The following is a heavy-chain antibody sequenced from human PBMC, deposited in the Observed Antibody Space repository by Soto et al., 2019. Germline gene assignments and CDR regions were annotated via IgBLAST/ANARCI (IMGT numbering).Heavy chain of an antibody. CDR3: ARDDEGGSYCDLGY. CDR2: ILHDGNNK. D-gene: IGHD3-10*01. Sequence: QVQLVESGGGVVQPGRSLRLSCAASGFTFSNYIMHWVRQAPGKGLEWVAIILHDGNNKYYADSVKGRFTISRDNSKNSLYIQMNSVRTEDTAIYYCARDDEGGSYCDLGYWGQGTLVTVSS. CDR1: GFTFSNYI. J-gene: IGHJ4*02. V-gene: IGHV3-30*14.